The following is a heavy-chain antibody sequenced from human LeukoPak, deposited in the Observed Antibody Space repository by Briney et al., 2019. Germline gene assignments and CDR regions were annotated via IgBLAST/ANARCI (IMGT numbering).Heavy chain of an antibody. Sequence: GVLRLSCAASGFTFSSFALSWVRQAPGKGLEWVSAISGSGGSTYYADSVKGRFTISRDNSKNTLYLQMNSLRAEDTAVYYCAKWSVAGSPFDYWGQGTLVTVSS. V-gene: IGHV3-23*01. D-gene: IGHD6-19*01. CDR1: GFTFSSFA. J-gene: IGHJ4*02. CDR3: AKWSVAGSPFDY. CDR2: ISGSGGST.